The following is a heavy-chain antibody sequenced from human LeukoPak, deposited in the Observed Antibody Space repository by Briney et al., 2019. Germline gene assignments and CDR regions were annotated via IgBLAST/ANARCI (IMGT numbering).Heavy chain of an antibody. CDR1: GDSISSSSYY. CDR2: IYYGGST. D-gene: IGHD3-22*01. V-gene: IGHV4-39*07. J-gene: IGHJ3*02. Sequence: SETLSLTCTVSGDSISSSSYYWGWIRQSPGKGLEWIGSIYYGGSTHYKSSLKSRVNISVDTSKNQFFLKLNSVTAADTAVYYCARDLGGGYYDSSGLQTNDAFDIWGQGTMVTVSS. CDR3: ARDLGGGYYDSSGLQTNDAFDI.